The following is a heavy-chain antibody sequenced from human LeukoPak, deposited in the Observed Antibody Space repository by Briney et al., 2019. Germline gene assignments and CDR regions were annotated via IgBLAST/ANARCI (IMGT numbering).Heavy chain of an antibody. V-gene: IGHV4-34*01. D-gene: IGHD3/OR15-3a*01. J-gene: IGHJ4*02. CDR2: INHSGST. CDR3: ARQTGSGLFILP. Sequence: SETLSLTCAVYGGSFSGYYWSWIRQPPGKGLEWVGEINHSGSTNYNPSLKSRVTISVDTSKNQFSLKLSSVTAADTAVYYCARQTGSGLFILPGGQGTLVTVSS. CDR1: GGSFSGYY.